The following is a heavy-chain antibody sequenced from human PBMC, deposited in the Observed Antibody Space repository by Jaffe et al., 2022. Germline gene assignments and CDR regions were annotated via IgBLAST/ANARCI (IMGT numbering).Heavy chain of an antibody. Sequence: QVQLQESGPGLVKPSETLSLTCAVSGYSISSGYYWGWIRQPPGKGLEWIGSIYHSGSTYYNPSLKSRVTISVDTSKNQFSLKLSSVTAADTAVYYCARDSWYYDILTGYRVGSFDIWGQGTMVTVSS. CDR3: ARDSWYYDILTGYRVGSFDI. CDR1: GYSISSGYY. D-gene: IGHD3-9*01. V-gene: IGHV4-38-2*01. CDR2: IYHSGST. J-gene: IGHJ3*02.